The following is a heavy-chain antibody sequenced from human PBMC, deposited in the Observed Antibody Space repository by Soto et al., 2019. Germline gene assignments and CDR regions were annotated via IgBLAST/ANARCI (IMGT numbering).Heavy chain of an antibody. D-gene: IGHD6-13*01. J-gene: IGHJ4*02. CDR1: GYTFSNFW. Sequence: PGESLKISCQFSGYTFSNFWIGWVRQGPGQGLEWMGIIYPGDHETRYSPSFLGKVTISAEKSINTAYLQWSSLEASDSAFYFCARSPRSRTYFDVWGQGALVTVSS. CDR3: ARSPRSRTYFDV. CDR2: IYPGDHET. V-gene: IGHV5-51*01.